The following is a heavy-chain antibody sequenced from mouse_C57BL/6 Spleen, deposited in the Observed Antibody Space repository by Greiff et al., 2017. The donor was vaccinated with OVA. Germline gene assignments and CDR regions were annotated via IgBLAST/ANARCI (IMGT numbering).Heavy chain of an antibody. V-gene: IGHV3-6*01. Sequence: EVQLQESGPGLVKPSQSLSLTCSVTGYSITSGYYWNWIRQFPGNKLEWMGYISYDGSNNYNPSLKNRISITRDTSKNQFFLKLNSVTTEDTATYYCARLRLFAYWGQGTLVTVSA. CDR1: GYSITSGYY. D-gene: IGHD2-12*01. J-gene: IGHJ3*01. CDR3: ARLRLFAY. CDR2: ISYDGSN.